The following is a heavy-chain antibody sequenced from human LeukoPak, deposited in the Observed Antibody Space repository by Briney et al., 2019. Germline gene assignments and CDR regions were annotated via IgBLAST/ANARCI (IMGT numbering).Heavy chain of an antibody. CDR1: GFTFSSYW. CDR2: IKTDGSVT. J-gene: IGHJ4*02. Sequence: QAGGSLRLSCAASGFTFSSYWMHWVRRAPGKGLVWVSLIKTDGSVTNYAASVKGRFTISRDNAQNTLFLQMNSLRAEDTAVYYCARYLGGLLGGVTYDYWGQGALVTVSS. V-gene: IGHV3-74*01. CDR3: ARYLGGLLGGVTYDY. D-gene: IGHD3-16*01.